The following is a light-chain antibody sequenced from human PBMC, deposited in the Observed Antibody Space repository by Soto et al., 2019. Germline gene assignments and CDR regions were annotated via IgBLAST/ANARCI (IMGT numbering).Light chain of an antibody. CDR3: SSYTSRSTPL. CDR1: SSDVGGYNY. J-gene: IGLJ2*01. V-gene: IGLV2-14*01. Sequence: QSVLTQPASVSGSPGQSITISCTGASSDVGGYNYVSWYQQHPGKAPKLMIYDVSNRPSGVSNRFSGSKSGNTASLTISGLKAEDEADYYCSSYTSRSTPLFGGGTQLTVL. CDR2: DVS.